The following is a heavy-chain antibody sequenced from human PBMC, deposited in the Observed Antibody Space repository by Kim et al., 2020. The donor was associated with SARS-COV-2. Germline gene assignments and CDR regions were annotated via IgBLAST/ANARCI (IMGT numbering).Heavy chain of an antibody. D-gene: IGHD3-10*01. CDR3: ARKLLWFGDNGMDV. J-gene: IGHJ6*02. Sequence: GSLRLSCAASGFSVSTNDMSWVRQAPGKGLEWVATIFGSGTTYFADSAKGRFTISRDNSKNTRYLQMNSLRAEDTAAYHCARKLLWFGDNGMDVWGQGTTVTVSS. V-gene: IGHV3-53*01. CDR1: GFSVSTND. CDR2: IFGSGTT.